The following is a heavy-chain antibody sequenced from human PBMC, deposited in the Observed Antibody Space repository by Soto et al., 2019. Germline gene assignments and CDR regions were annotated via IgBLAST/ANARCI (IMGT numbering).Heavy chain of an antibody. CDR2: ISAYNGNT. D-gene: IGHD3-10*01. J-gene: IGHJ6*03. Sequence: ASVKVSCKASGYTFTSYGISWVRQAPGQGLEWMGWISAYNGNTNYAQKLQGRVTMTTDRSTSTAYMELRSLRSDDTAVYYCAREGRGSGSFYYYYMDVWDKGTTVTVSS. V-gene: IGHV1-18*01. CDR3: AREGRGSGSFYYYYMDV. CDR1: GYTFTSYG.